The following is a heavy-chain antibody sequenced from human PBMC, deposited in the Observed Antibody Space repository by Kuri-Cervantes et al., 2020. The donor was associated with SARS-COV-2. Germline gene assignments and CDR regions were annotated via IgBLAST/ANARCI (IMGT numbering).Heavy chain of an antibody. V-gene: IGHV3-30*02. D-gene: IGHD4-17*01. CDR1: GFTFSSYG. Sequence: GESLKISCAASGFTFSSYGMHWVRQAPGKGLEWVAFIRYDGSNKYYADSVKGRFTISRDNSKNTLYLQMNSLRAEDTAVYYCARDLITVTHAEDYWGQGTLVTVSS. CDR3: ARDLITVTHAEDY. CDR2: IRYDGSNK. J-gene: IGHJ4*02.